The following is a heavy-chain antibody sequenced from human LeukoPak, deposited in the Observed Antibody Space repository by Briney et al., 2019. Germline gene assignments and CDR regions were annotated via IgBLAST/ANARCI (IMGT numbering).Heavy chain of an antibody. CDR3: SLTGGGCNWIFDY. CDR1: GFTFSSYS. CDR2: ISSSSSYI. D-gene: IGHD1-20*01. Sequence: GGSLRLSCAASGFTFSSYSMNWVRQAPGKGLEWVSSISSSSSYIYYADSVKGRFTISTDNAENSLYLQMNSLRAEDTAVYYCSLTGGGCNWIFDYWGQGTLVTVSS. V-gene: IGHV3-21*01. J-gene: IGHJ4*02.